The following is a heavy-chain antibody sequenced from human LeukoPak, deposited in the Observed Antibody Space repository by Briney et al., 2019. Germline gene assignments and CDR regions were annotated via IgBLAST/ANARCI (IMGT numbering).Heavy chain of an antibody. J-gene: IGHJ3*02. D-gene: IGHD2-2*01. V-gene: IGHV3-23*01. Sequence: GGSLRLSCAASGFTFSSYAMSWVRQAPGKGLEWVSAISGSGGSTYYADSLKGRFTISRDKSKNTLYLQMNSLRAEDTAVYYCAKHLYCSSTSCYFGDAFDIWGQGTMVTVSS. CDR2: ISGSGGST. CDR1: GFTFSSYA. CDR3: AKHLYCSSTSCYFGDAFDI.